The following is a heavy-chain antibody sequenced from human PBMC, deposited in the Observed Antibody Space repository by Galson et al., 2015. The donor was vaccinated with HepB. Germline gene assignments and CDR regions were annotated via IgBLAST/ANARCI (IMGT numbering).Heavy chain of an antibody. D-gene: IGHD3-16*01. CDR2: IGGSETSP. CDR1: GFTFSNCA. Sequence: SLRLSCAASGFTFSNCAMSWVRQAPGTGLEWVSGIGGSETSPHYADSVKGRFTISRDNSRNTLYLQMESLRAEDTAIYYCAKDAGGTFLYYFDYWGQGTLVTVSS. V-gene: IGHV3-23*01. CDR3: AKDAGGTFLYYFDY. J-gene: IGHJ4*02.